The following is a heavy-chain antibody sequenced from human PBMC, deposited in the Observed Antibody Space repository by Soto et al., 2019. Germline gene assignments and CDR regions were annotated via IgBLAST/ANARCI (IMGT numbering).Heavy chain of an antibody. D-gene: IGHD3-16*01. CDR3: ARAMITFGGPGAIDI. J-gene: IGHJ3*02. V-gene: IGHV4-59*01. CDR1: GGSISSYY. Sequence: SETLSLTCTVSGGSISSYYWSWIRQPPGKGLEWIGYIYYSGSTNYNPSLKSRVTISVDTSKNQFSLKLSSVTAADTAVYYCARAMITFGGPGAIDIWGQGTMVTVS. CDR2: IYYSGST.